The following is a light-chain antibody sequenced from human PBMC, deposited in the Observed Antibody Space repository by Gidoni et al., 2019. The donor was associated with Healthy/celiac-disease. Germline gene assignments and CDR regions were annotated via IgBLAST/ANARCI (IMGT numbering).Light chain of an antibody. CDR3: QQYNRAPKT. Sequence: DIQRTHSPSSLSASVGDRVTITCLASQGISNYLAWYQQKPGKVPKLLIYAASTFQSGVPSRFSGSGSGTDFTLTISSLQPEDVATYYCQQYNRAPKTFGQGTKVEIK. J-gene: IGKJ1*01. CDR2: AAS. CDR1: QGISNY. V-gene: IGKV1-27*01.